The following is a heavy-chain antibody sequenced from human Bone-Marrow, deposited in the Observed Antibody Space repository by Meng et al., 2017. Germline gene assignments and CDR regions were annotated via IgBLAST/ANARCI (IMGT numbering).Heavy chain of an antibody. D-gene: IGHD2-21*02. CDR1: GFTFSSYS. CDR3: ARDAYCGGDCYWGYFQH. V-gene: IGHV3-21*01. J-gene: IGHJ1*01. CDR2: ISSSSSYI. Sequence: GESLKISCAASGFTFSSYSMNWVRQAPGKGLEWVSSISSSSSYIYYADSVKGRFTISRDNAKNSLYLQMNSLRAEDTAVYYCARDAYCGGDCYWGYFQHWGQGTRVTVSS.